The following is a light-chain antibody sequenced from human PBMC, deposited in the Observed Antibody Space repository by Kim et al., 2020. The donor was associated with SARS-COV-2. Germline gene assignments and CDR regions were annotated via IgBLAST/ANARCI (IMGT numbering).Light chain of an antibody. J-gene: IGKJ2*01. Sequence: GDRVTITCRASRSIATYLNWYQHKSGKAPKLLLYTASSLQSGVPSRFSGSGSGTDFTLTINSLQPEDFATYYCQQSYGTPYTFGQGTKLEI. CDR3: QQSYGTPYT. CDR2: TAS. CDR1: RSIATY. V-gene: IGKV1-39*01.